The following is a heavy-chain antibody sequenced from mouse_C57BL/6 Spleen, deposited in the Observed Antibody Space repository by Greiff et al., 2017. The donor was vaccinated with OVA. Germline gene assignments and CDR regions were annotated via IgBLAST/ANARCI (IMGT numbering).Heavy chain of an antibody. Sequence: VQLQESGPELVKPGASVKISCTASGYAFSSSWMTWVKQRPGKGLEWIGRIYPGDGDTNYNGKFKGKATLTADKCTSTAYMQRSSLTSEDSAVYFCARRNYSNYFDYWGQGTTLTVSS. D-gene: IGHD2-5*01. V-gene: IGHV1-82*01. J-gene: IGHJ2*01. CDR2: IYPGDGDT. CDR3: ARRNYSNYFDY. CDR1: GYAFSSSW.